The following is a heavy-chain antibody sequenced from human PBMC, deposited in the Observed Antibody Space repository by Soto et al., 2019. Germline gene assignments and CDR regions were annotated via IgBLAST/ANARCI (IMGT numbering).Heavy chain of an antibody. CDR1: GFSFRNYA. J-gene: IGHJ4*02. Sequence: PXGSLRLSCAAAGFSFRNYAMHWVRRAPGKGLDWVSGISWHSGTIGYADSVRGRFTISRDNAKNSLYLQMNSLRPEDTALYFCVKEKLYSNYEYYFDYWGQGTLVTVSS. V-gene: IGHV3-9*01. CDR3: VKEKLYSNYEYYFDY. D-gene: IGHD4-4*01. CDR2: ISWHSGTI.